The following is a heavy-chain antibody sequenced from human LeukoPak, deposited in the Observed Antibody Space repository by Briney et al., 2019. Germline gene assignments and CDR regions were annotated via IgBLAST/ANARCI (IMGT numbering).Heavy chain of an antibody. D-gene: IGHD2-8*01. Sequence: GASVKVSCKASGYTFTSYDINWVRQATGQGLEWMGWISAYNGNTNYAQKLQGRVTMTTDTSTSTAYMELRSLRSDDTAVYYCASSDCTNGVCYFDYWGQGTLVTVSS. CDR1: GYTFTSYD. V-gene: IGHV1-18*01. J-gene: IGHJ4*02. CDR2: ISAYNGNT. CDR3: ASSDCTNGVCYFDY.